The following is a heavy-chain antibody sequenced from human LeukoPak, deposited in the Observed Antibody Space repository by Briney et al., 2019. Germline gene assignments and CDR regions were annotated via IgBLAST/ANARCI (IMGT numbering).Heavy chain of an antibody. CDR2: IYYSGST. CDR1: GGSISSYY. J-gene: IGHJ4*02. V-gene: IGHV4-59*01. CDR3: ARGGGYSGYDFGY. D-gene: IGHD5-12*01. Sequence: SETLSLTCTVSGGSISSYYWSWIRQPPGKGLEWIGYIYYSGSTNYNPSLKSRVTISVDTSKYQFSLNLSSVTAADTAVYYCARGGGYSGYDFGYWGQGTLVTVSS.